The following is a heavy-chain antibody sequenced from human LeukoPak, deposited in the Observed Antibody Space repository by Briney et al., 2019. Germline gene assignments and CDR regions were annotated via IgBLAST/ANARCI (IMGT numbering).Heavy chain of an antibody. J-gene: IGHJ6*02. CDR1: GGSISSYY. V-gene: IGHV4-59*01. Sequence: SETLSLTCTVSGGSISSYYWSWLRQPPGKGLEWIGYIYYSGSTNYNPSLKSRVTISVDTSKNQFSLKLSSVTAADTAVYYCARGMTRYGMDVWGQGTTVTVSS. CDR3: ARGMTRYGMDV. CDR2: IYYSGST.